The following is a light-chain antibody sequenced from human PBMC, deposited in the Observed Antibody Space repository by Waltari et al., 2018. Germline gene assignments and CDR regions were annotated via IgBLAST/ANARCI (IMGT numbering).Light chain of an antibody. CDR1: SAPSYYP. V-gene: IGLV4-69*01. CDR3: QTWGTAIWV. CDR2: VNSDGSH. J-gene: IGLJ2*01. Sequence: QLVLTQSPSASASLGASVKLTCTLSSAPSYYPIAWHQQHPDMGPRFLMKVNSDGSHTNGDEIPDRFSGSSSGAERFLTISSLQSDDEAVYYCQTWGTAIWVFGGGTKLTVL.